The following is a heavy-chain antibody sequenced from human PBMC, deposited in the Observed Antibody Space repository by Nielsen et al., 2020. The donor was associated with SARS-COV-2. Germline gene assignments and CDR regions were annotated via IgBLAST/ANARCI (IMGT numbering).Heavy chain of an antibody. Sequence: GGSLRLSCAVSGFTLSSYEMSWVRQAPGKGLEWVAVVSHDGNNRQYGDSVKGRFTISRDNFKNTVSLEMNSLRAQDTAVYYCARDLSRDLTNVDYWGQGTLVTVSS. V-gene: IGHV3-30*03. CDR1: GFTLSSYE. CDR2: VSHDGNNR. CDR3: ARDLSRDLTNVDY. J-gene: IGHJ4*02. D-gene: IGHD1/OR15-1a*01.